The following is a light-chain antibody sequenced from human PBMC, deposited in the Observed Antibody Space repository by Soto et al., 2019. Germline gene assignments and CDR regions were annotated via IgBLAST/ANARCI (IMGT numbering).Light chain of an antibody. CDR1: QSFRGL. V-gene: IGKV3-11*01. Sequence: EVVLTQSPVTLSLSQGERATLSCRASQSFRGLLAWYQQKPGQAPRLLIYDAYNRATGIPPRFRGSGSGTDFTPTISSLEPEDSAVYYCQQRHMWPITFGQGTRLEIK. CDR2: DAY. J-gene: IGKJ5*01. CDR3: QQRHMWPIT.